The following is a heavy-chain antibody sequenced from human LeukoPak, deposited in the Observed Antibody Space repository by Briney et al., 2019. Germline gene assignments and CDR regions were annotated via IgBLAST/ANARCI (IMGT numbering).Heavy chain of an antibody. D-gene: IGHD2-21*01. V-gene: IGHV3-23*01. CDR2: ISGSGGST. CDR1: GFTFSSYA. Sequence: GGSLRLSCAASGFTFSSYAMSWVRQAPGKGLEWVSVISGSGGSTSYADSVKGRFTISRDNSKNTLYLQMNSLRIEDTAVYYCAKDRALVRSAYSDYWGQGTLVIVSS. J-gene: IGHJ4*02. CDR3: AKDRALVRSAYSDY.